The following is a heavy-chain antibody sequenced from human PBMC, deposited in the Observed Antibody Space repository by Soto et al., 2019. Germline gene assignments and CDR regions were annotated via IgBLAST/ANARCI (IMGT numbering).Heavy chain of an antibody. CDR1: GYTFPSYG. V-gene: IGHV1-18*01. CDR2: ISAYNGNT. D-gene: IGHD2-15*01. J-gene: IGHJ6*03. Sequence: ASVKVSCKASGYTFPSYGISWVRQAPGQGLEWMGWISAYNGNTNYAQKLQGRVTMTTDTSTSTAYMELRSLRSDDTAVYYCASTPHASWPYYYSYMDVWGKGTTVTVSS. CDR3: ASTPHASWPYYYSYMDV.